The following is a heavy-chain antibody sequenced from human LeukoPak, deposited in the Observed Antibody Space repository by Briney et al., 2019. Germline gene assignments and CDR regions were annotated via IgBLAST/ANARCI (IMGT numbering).Heavy chain of an antibody. CDR2: INHSGST. CDR3: ARAVVADRLIDY. Sequence: SETLSLTCAVYGGSFSGYYWSWIRQPPGKGLEWIGEINHSGSTNYNPSLKSRVTISVDTSKNQFSLKLSSVTAADTAVYNCARAVVADRLIDYWGQGTLVTVSS. D-gene: IGHD2-15*01. J-gene: IGHJ4*02. V-gene: IGHV4-34*01. CDR1: GGSFSGYY.